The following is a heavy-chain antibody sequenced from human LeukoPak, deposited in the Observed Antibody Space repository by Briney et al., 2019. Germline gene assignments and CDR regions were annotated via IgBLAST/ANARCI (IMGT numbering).Heavy chain of an antibody. V-gene: IGHV3-13*01. D-gene: IGHD1-1*01. Sequence: GGSLRLSCAACGFTFSSYDMHWVGQATGKGLEWVSCIGTAGDTYYPASVKGRFTISRDNARNSLYLQLNSLRGEDTAVYYCARDRKVEPLPEYWGHGTLVTVSS. CDR3: ARDRKVEPLPEY. J-gene: IGHJ4*01. CDR2: IGTAGDT. CDR1: GFTFSSYD.